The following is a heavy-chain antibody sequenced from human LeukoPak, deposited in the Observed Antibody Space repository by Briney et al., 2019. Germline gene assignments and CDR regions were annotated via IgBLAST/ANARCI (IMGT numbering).Heavy chain of an antibody. D-gene: IGHD3-16*01. CDR1: GFTFSIYA. Sequence: PGGSLRLFCAASGFTFSIYAMSWVRQAPGKGLEWVSGISGSDGSTYYADSVKGRFTISRDNSKNTLYLQMNSLRAEDTAVYYCAKDLTTWGDYWGQGTLVTVSS. J-gene: IGHJ4*02. CDR2: ISGSDGST. CDR3: AKDLTTWGDY. V-gene: IGHV3-23*01.